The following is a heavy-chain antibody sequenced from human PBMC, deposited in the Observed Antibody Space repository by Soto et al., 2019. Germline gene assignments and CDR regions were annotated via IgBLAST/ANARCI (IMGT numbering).Heavy chain of an antibody. CDR2: IIPIFSSR. CDR3: ARGETYLGV. V-gene: IGHV1-69*01. Sequence: QVQLVQSGAEVKKPGSSVKVSCKTSRDTFNKYAFNWVRQAPGQGLEWMGWIIPIFSSRNYAEKFQGRVTITADDSTSTVYMELRSLRFEDTAVYYSARGETYLGVWGQGTAVTVSS. D-gene: IGHD3-16*01. CDR1: RDTFNKYA. J-gene: IGHJ6*02.